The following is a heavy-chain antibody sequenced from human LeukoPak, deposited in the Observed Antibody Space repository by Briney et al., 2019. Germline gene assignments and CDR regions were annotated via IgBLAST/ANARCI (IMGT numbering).Heavy chain of an antibody. Sequence: SVKVSCKDSGGTFSSYAISWVRQAPGQGLEWMGGIIPIFGTANYAQKFQGRVTITADESTSTAYMELSSLRSEDTAVYYCARDLDYGDYMYVFDFCGQGTMATVSS. V-gene: IGHV1-69*13. J-gene: IGHJ3*01. CDR1: GGTFSSYA. CDR3: ARDLDYGDYMYVFDF. D-gene: IGHD4-17*01. CDR2: IIPIFGTA.